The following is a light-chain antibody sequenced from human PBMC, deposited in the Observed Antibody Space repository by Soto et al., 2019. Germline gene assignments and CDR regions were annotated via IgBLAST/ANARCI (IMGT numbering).Light chain of an antibody. CDR2: GAS. CDR3: QQYGSTPTT. CDR1: QNVSSGY. V-gene: IGKV3-20*01. J-gene: IGKJ1*01. Sequence: EIVLTQSPGTLSVSPGERVTLSCRASQNVSSGYLAWYQQKPGQAPRLLIYGASTRAAGIPDRFRGNGSGTDFALTLRILEPEYLVVYNCQQYGSTPTTFGPWTKLEIK.